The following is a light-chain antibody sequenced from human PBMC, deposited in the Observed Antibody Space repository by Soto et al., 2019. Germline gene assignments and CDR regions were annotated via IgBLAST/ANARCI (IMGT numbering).Light chain of an antibody. CDR3: QQRSNWPLT. J-gene: IGKJ3*01. CDR2: DAS. Sequence: IVLTQSPATLSLSPGERATLSCRAIQSVSSYLSWYQQKPGQSPRLLIYDASNSATDIPARFSGSGSGTDFSISIRSHEPEDFAVYYCQQRSNWPLTFGPGTKVDIK. V-gene: IGKV3-11*01. CDR1: QSVSSY.